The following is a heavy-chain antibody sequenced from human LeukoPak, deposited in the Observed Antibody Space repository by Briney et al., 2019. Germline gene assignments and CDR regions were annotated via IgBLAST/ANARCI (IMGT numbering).Heavy chain of an antibody. CDR3: ARDPPSRGTRYFDY. Sequence: PGGSLRLSCAASGFTLRNYDINWVRQAPGKGLEWVSVIRGSSGSTYYADSVKGRFTISRDNAKNSLYLQMDSLRVEDTAVYYCARDPPSRGTRYFDYWGQGILVTVSS. CDR1: GFTLRNYD. CDR2: IRGSSGST. D-gene: IGHD3-16*01. V-gene: IGHV3-23*01. J-gene: IGHJ4*02.